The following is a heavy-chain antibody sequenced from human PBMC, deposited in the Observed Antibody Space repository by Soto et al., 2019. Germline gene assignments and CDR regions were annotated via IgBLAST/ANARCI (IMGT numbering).Heavy chain of an antibody. Sequence: ASVKVSCKASGYTFTSYYMHWVRQPPGQGLEWMGGIYPRCGKTIDAQRFQGRVTMTEDTSTDTASMELSRLKASDTAMYYCARHRSLGYCSSSSCPNYYYGMDVWGQGTTVTVSS. CDR3: ARHRSLGYCSSSSCPNYYYGMDV. CDR1: GYTFTSYY. V-gene: IGHV1-46*01. D-gene: IGHD2-2*01. J-gene: IGHJ6*02. CDR2: IYPRCGKT.